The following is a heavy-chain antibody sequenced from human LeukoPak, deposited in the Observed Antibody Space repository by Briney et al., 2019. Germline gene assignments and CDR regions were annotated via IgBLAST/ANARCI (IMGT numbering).Heavy chain of an antibody. CDR1: GGTFTSYA. J-gene: IGHJ6*02. CDR3: ARSSSLARYYGMDV. D-gene: IGHD6-6*01. V-gene: IGHV1-69*04. CDR2: IIPILGIA. Sequence: ASVNVSCTASGGTFTSYAISWVRQAPGQGLEWMGRIIPILGIANYAQKFQGRVTITADKSTSTAYMELSSLRSEDTAVYYCARSSSLARYYGMDVWGQGTTVTVSS.